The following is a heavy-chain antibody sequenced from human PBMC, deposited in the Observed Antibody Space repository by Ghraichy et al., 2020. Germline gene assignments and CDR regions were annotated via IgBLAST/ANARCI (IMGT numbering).Heavy chain of an antibody. D-gene: IGHD5-24*01. CDR3: AREEKMATIF. V-gene: IGHV3-64*01. Sequence: GGSLRLSCAASGFTFSSYAMHWVRQAPGKGLEYVSAISSNGGSTYYANSVKGRFTISRDNSKNTLYLQMGSLRAEDMAVYYCAREEKMATIFGGQGTLVTVSS. J-gene: IGHJ4*02. CDR1: GFTFSSYA. CDR2: ISSNGGST.